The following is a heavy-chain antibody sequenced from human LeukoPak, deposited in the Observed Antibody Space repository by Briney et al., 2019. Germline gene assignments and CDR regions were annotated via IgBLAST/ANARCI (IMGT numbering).Heavy chain of an antibody. V-gene: IGHV4-59*01. J-gene: IGHJ3*02. Sequence: SETLSLTCTVSGGSISSYYWSWIRQPPGKGLEWIGYIYYSGSTNYNPSLKSRVTISVDTSKNQFSLKLSSVTAADTAVYYCARGNVPYAFGIWGQGTMVTVSS. CDR2: IYYSGST. CDR1: GGSISSYY. D-gene: IGHD2-2*01. CDR3: ARGNVPYAFGI.